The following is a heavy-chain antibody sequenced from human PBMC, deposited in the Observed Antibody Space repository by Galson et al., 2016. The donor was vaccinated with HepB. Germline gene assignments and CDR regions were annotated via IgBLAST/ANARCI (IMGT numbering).Heavy chain of an antibody. Sequence: PALVKPTQTLTLTCTLSGFTISTRGVGVAWIRQPPGKALDWLALIYWDDDKWHSPSLKSRLSVTKDTSTNQVFLKITNVDPVDTGTYYCVHTRQWNDGRYFAFWGRGALVTVSS. CDR2: IYWDDDK. CDR1: GFTISTRGVG. CDR3: VHTRQWNDGRYFAF. V-gene: IGHV2-5*02. D-gene: IGHD1-1*01. J-gene: IGHJ2*01.